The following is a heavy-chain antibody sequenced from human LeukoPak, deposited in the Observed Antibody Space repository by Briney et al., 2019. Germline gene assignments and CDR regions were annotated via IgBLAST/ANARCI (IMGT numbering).Heavy chain of an antibody. CDR3: AKDQGGRYFDWLLFDY. V-gene: IGHV3-23*01. CDR2: ISGSGGST. D-gene: IGHD3-9*01. J-gene: IGHJ4*02. CDR1: GFTFSSYA. Sequence: PGGSLRPSCAASGFTFSSYAMSWVRQAPGKGLEWVSAISGSGGSTYYADSVKGRFTISRDNSKNTLYLQMNSLRAEDTAVYYCAKDQGGRYFDWLLFDYWGQGTLVTVSS.